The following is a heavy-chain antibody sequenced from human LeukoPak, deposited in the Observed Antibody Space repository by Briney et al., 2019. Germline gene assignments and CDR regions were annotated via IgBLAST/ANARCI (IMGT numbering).Heavy chain of an antibody. CDR3: ARDRRVLTATTGGAFDI. CDR1: GFTFSSYA. Sequence: AGGSLRLSCAASGFTFSSYAMSWVRQAPGKGLEWVSAISGSGGSTYYADSVKGRFTISRDNSKNTLYLQMNSLRAEDTAVYYCARDRRVLTATTGGAFDIWGQGTMVTVSS. CDR2: ISGSGGST. D-gene: IGHD3-9*01. J-gene: IGHJ3*02. V-gene: IGHV3-23*01.